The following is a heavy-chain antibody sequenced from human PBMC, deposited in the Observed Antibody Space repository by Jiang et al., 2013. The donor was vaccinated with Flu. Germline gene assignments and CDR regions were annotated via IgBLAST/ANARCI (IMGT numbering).Heavy chain of an antibody. CDR3: AADRGIVVVPAAKSFDY. CDR1: SA. CDR2: IVVGSGNT. Sequence: SAVQWVRQARGQRLEWIGWIVVGSGNTNYAQKFQERVTITRDMSTSTAYMELSSLRSEDTAVYYCAADRGIVVVPAAKSFDYWGQGTLVTVSS. J-gene: IGHJ4*02. D-gene: IGHD2-2*01. V-gene: IGHV1-58*01.